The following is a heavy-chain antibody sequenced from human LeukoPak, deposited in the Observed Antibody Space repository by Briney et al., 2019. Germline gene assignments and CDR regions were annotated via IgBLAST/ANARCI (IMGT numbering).Heavy chain of an antibody. Sequence: GGSLRLSCAASGFTVSSNYMSWVRQAPGKGLEWVSAISGSGGSTYYADSVKGRFTISRDNSKNTLYLQMNSLRAEDTAVYYCAKGPYGREYYFDYWGQGTLVTVSS. J-gene: IGHJ4*02. D-gene: IGHD4-17*01. V-gene: IGHV3-23*01. CDR2: ISGSGGST. CDR1: GFTVSSNY. CDR3: AKGPYGREYYFDY.